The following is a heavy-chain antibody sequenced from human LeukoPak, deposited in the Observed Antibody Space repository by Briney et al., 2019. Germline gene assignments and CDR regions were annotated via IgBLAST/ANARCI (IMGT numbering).Heavy chain of an antibody. CDR1: GGSISSYY. V-gene: IGHV4-4*07. J-gene: IGHJ4*02. CDR2: IYTCGST. D-gene: IGHD5-24*01. CDR3: ASLGYRGFDY. Sequence: SETLSLTCTVSGGSISSYYWSWIRQPAGKGLEWIGRIYTCGSTNYNPSLKSRVTMPVDTSKNQFSLKLSSVTAADTAVYYCASLGYRGFDYWGQGTLVTVSS.